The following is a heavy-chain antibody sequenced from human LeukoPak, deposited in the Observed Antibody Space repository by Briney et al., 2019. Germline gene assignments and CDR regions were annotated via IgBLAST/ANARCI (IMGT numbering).Heavy chain of an antibody. D-gene: IGHD6-13*01. V-gene: IGHV3-53*01. Sequence: GGSLRLSCAASGFTVSNNYMIWVRQAPGKGLEWVSFIYSGGNTYYADSVKGRFTISTDTSKNTLYLQMNSLRAEDTAFYYCARGYSSSWLGYFDYWGQGTLVTVSS. CDR3: ARGYSSSWLGYFDY. CDR1: GFTVSNNY. CDR2: IYSGGNT. J-gene: IGHJ4*02.